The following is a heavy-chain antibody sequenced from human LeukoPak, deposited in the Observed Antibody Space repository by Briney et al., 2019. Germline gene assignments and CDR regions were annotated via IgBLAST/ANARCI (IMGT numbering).Heavy chain of an antibody. CDR1: GFTFDDYG. J-gene: IGHJ5*02. D-gene: IGHD6-13*01. CDR2: INWNGGST. V-gene: IGHV3-20*01. CDR3: ARVASIAAAGIIGFDH. Sequence: RTGGSLGLSCAASGFTFDDYGMSWVRQAPGKGLEWVSGINWNGGSTGYADSVKGRFTISRDNAKNSLYLQMNSLRAEDTALYHCARVASIAAAGIIGFDHWGQGTLVTVSS.